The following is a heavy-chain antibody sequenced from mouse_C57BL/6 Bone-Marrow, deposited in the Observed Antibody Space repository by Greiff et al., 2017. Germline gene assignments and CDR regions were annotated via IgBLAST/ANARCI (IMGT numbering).Heavy chain of an antibody. CDR1: GFTFSSYA. D-gene: IGHD2-1*01. CDR2: ISDGGSYT. J-gene: IGHJ2*01. Sequence: EVQRVESGGGLVKPGGSLKLSCAASGFTFSSYAMSWVRQTPEKRLEWVATISDGGSYTYYPDNVKGRFTISRDNAKNNLYLQMSHLKSEDTAMYYCARGDLPHFDYWGQGTTLTVSS. V-gene: IGHV5-4*01. CDR3: ARGDLPHFDY.